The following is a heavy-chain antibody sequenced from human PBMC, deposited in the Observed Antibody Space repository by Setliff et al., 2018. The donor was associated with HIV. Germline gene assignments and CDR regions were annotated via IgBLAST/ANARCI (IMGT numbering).Heavy chain of an antibody. Sequence: PSETLSLTCTVSGDSISSGGYYWSWIRQHPGKGLEWIGYIYYSGSTYYNASLKSRLSISVDSSKNQFSLKLTSVTAADTAVYYCARGDGTKYYYYYYMDVWGKGTTVTVSS. V-gene: IGHV4-31*03. CDR2: IYYSGST. D-gene: IGHD1-7*01. J-gene: IGHJ6*03. CDR1: GDSISSGGYY. CDR3: ARGDGTKYYYYYYMDV.